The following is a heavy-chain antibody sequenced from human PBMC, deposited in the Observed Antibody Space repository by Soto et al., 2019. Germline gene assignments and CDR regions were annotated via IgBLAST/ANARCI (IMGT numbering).Heavy chain of an antibody. V-gene: IGHV3-74*01. CDR1: GFTFSDYY. CDR3: ARRDQIAYYYGMDV. Sequence: GGSLRLSCAASGFTFSDYYMSWIRQAPGKGLVWVSRINSDGSSTSYVDSVKGRFTISRDNAKNTLYLQMNSLRAEDTAVYYCARRDQIAYYYGMDVWGQGTTVTVSS. CDR2: INSDGSST. J-gene: IGHJ6*02. D-gene: IGHD2-21*01.